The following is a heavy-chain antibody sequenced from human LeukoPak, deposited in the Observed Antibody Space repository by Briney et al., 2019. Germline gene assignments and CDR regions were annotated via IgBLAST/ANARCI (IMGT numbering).Heavy chain of an antibody. J-gene: IGHJ6*03. CDR1: GFTFSSYG. Sequence: GGSLRLSCAASGFTFSSYGMHWVRQAPGKGLEWVAVISYDGSNKYYADSVKGRFTISRDNSKNTLYLQMNSLRAEDTAVYYCARSKQLVNYYYYMDVWGKGTTVTVSS. D-gene: IGHD6-6*01. CDR3: ARSKQLVNYYYYMDV. V-gene: IGHV3-30*03. CDR2: ISYDGSNK.